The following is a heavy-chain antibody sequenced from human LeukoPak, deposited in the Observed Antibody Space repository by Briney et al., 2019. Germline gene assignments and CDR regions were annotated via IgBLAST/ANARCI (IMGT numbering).Heavy chain of an antibody. V-gene: IGHV4-39*01. D-gene: IGHD6-19*01. CDR2: IYYSGST. CDR1: GGSISSSSYY. Sequence: PSETLSLTCTVSGGSISSSSYYWGWIRQPPGKGLEWIGSIYYSGSTYYNPSLKSRVTISVDTSKNQFSLRLSSVTAADTAVYYCARSGIAVAGTDDYFDYWGQGTLVTVSS. CDR3: ARSGIAVAGTDDYFDY. J-gene: IGHJ4*02.